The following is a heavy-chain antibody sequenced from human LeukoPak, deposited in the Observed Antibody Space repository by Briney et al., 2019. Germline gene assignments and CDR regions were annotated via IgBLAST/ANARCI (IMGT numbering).Heavy chain of an antibody. J-gene: IGHJ5*02. CDR3: ARVSMVRGVVPFDP. D-gene: IGHD3-10*01. CDR2: MNPSSGNT. CDR1: GYTFTSYD. V-gene: IGHV1-8*01. Sequence: ASVKVSCKASGYTFTSYDINWVRQATGQGLEWMGWMNPSSGNTGYAQKFQGRVTMTRNTSISTAYMELSSLRSEDTAVYYCARVSMVRGVVPFDPWGQGTLVTVSS.